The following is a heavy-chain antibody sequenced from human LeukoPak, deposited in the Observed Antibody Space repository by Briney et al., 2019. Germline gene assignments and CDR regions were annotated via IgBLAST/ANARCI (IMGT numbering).Heavy chain of an antibody. J-gene: IGHJ6*03. CDR1: GFTFSSYW. CDR3: ARVDGSGSYIYYYYMDV. CDR2: IKQDGSEK. V-gene: IGHV3-7*01. Sequence: PGGSPRLSCGASGFTFSSYWMSWVRQAPGKGLEWVANIKQDGSEKYYVDSVKGRFTISRDNAKNSLYLQMNSLRAEDTAVYYCARVDGSGSYIYYYYMDVWGKGTTVTVSS. D-gene: IGHD3-10*01.